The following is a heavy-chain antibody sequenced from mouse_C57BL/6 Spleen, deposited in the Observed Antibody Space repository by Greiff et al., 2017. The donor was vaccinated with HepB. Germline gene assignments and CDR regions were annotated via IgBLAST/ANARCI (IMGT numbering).Heavy chain of an antibody. CDR1: GFSLTSYA. V-gene: IGHV2-9-1*01. J-gene: IGHJ2*01. CDR3: AREDSSGYWYYFDY. D-gene: IGHD3-2*02. Sequence: QVQLKQSGPGLVAPSQSLSITCTVSGFSLTSYAISWVRQPPGKGLEWLGVIWTGGGTNYNSALKSRLSISKDNSKSQVFLKMNSLQTDDTARYYRAREDSSGYWYYFDYWGQGTTLTVSS. CDR2: IWTGGGT.